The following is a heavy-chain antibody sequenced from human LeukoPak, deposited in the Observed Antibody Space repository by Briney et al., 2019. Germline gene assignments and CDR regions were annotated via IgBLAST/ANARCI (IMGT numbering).Heavy chain of an antibody. J-gene: IGHJ4*02. CDR3: ASLPCSGGSCYADY. V-gene: IGHV3-21*01. CDR1: GFTFSSYS. CDR2: ISSSSSYI. Sequence: GGSLRLSCAASGFTFSSYSMNWVRQAPGKGLEWVSSISSSSSYIYYADSVKGRFTISRDNAKNSLYLQMNSLRAEDTAVYYCASLPCSGGSCYADYWGQGTLVTVSS. D-gene: IGHD2-15*01.